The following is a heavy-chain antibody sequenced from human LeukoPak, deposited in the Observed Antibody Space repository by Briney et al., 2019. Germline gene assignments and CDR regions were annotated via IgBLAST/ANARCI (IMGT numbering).Heavy chain of an antibody. CDR3: ARAAYDSTGYLTL. J-gene: IGHJ4*02. CDR1: GFTFSSYS. V-gene: IGHV3-48*01. D-gene: IGHD3-22*01. Sequence: TGGSPRLSCAASGFTFSSYSMNWVRQAPGKGLEWVSYISSSSSTIYYADSVKGRFTISRDSSKNTLYLQMNNLRAEDTAIYYCARAAYDSTGYLTLWGQGTLVTVSS. CDR2: ISSSSSTI.